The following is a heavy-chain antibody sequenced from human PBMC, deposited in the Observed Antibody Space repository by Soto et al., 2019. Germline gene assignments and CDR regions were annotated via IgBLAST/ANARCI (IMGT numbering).Heavy chain of an antibody. J-gene: IGHJ5*02. D-gene: IGHD3-3*01. V-gene: IGHV3-11*01. CDR3: ARARDFWSGYPNWFDP. CDR2: ISSSGSTI. Sequence: QVQLVESGGGLVQPGGSLRLSCAASGFTFSDYYMRWIRQAPGKGLEWVSYISSSGSTIYYADSVKGRFTISRDNAKNSLYLQMNSLRAADTAVYYCARARDFWSGYPNWFDPWGQGTLVTVSS. CDR1: GFTFSDYY.